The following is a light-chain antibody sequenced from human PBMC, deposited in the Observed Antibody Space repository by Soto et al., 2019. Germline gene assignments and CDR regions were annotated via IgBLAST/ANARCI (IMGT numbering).Light chain of an antibody. V-gene: IGKV1-5*03. Sequence: DIQMTQSPISLSASVGDGVTITWRASQSISSYLNWYQQKPGKAPKLLIYKASTLKSGVPPRFSGSGSGTEFTLTISSLQPDDFATYYCQHYNSYSEAFGQGTKVDIK. J-gene: IGKJ1*01. CDR1: QSISSY. CDR3: QHYNSYSEA. CDR2: KAS.